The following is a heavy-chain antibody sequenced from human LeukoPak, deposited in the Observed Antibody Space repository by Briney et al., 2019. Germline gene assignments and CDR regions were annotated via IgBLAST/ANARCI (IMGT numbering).Heavy chain of an antibody. D-gene: IGHD3-10*02. V-gene: IGHV3-48*03. CDR1: GFSISNYW. CDR2: ISSSGSTI. Sequence: GGSLRLSCAASGFSISNYWMSWVRQAPGKGLEWVSYISSSGSTIYYADSVKGRFTISRDNAKNSLYLQMNSLRAEDTAVYYCAELGITMIGGVWGKGTTVTISS. J-gene: IGHJ6*04. CDR3: AELGITMIGGV.